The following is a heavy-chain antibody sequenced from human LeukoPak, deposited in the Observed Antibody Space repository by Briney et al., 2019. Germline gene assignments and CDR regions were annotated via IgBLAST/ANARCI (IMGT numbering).Heavy chain of an antibody. CDR2: IPATGSST. V-gene: IGHV3-23*01. J-gene: IGHJ4*02. CDR3: AKESSGGWYFDY. Sequence: GGSLRLSCAASGFTFSSNVMIWVGQAPGKGLEWVSSIPATGSSTYYADSVKGRFTISRDNSKNSLYLQMNSLRAEDTAVYYCAKESSGGWYFDYWGQGTLVTVSS. CDR1: GFTFSSNV. D-gene: IGHD6-19*01.